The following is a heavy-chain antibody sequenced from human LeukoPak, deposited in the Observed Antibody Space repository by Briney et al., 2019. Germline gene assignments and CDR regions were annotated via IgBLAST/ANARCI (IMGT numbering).Heavy chain of an antibody. CDR3: ARGRRKYQLRFPDY. V-gene: IGHV4-4*07. CDR2: IYTSGST. CDR1: GGSISSYY. D-gene: IGHD2-2*01. J-gene: IGHJ4*02. Sequence: SETLSLTCTVSGGSISSYYWSWIRQPAGKGLEWIGRIYTSGSTNYNPSLKSRVTISVDTSKNQFSLKLSSVTAADTAVYYCARGRRKYQLRFPDYWGQGTLVTVSS.